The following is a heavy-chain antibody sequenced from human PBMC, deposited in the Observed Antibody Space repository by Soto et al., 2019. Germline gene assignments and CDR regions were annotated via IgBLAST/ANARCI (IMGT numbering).Heavy chain of an antibody. CDR1: GFTFSIHTVHS. CDR3: ALGLKLLYPPRPYGMDV. CDR2: ITTASSTT. D-gene: IGHD3-10*01. V-gene: IGHV3-48*02. Sequence: PWGSLRLSCAASGFTFSIHTVHSVNWVRQAPGKGLEWVSYITTASSTTYYADSVKGRFTISRDNAKNSLYLQMNSLRDEDTAVYYCALGLKLLYPPRPYGMDVWGQGTTVTVSS. J-gene: IGHJ6*02.